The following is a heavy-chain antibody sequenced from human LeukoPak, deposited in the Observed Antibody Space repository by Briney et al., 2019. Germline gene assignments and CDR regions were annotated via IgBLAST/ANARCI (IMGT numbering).Heavy chain of an antibody. CDR2: IIPIFGTA. V-gene: IGHV1-69*13. D-gene: IGHD3-3*01. CDR1: GGTFSSYA. J-gene: IGHJ5*02. Sequence: SVKVSCKASGGTFSSYAISWLRQAPGQGLEWMGGIIPIFGTANYAQKFQGRVTITADESTSTAYMELSSLRSEDTAVYYCARERLLEHYDFWSGYSFNWFDPWGQGTLVTVSS. CDR3: ARERLLEHYDFWSGYSFNWFDP.